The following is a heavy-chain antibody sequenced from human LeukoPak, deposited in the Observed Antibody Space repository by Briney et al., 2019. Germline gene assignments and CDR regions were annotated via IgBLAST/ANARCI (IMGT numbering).Heavy chain of an antibody. CDR1: GFTFSNYF. CDR2: INPDGTNT. J-gene: IGHJ5*02. D-gene: IGHD2-15*01. CDR3: ARRVDATRWFDP. Sequence: GGSLRLSCAASGFTFSNYFMHWVRQAPGRGLVWVSRINPDGTNTVYAGSVKGRFTISRDNAKNILYLQMNSLRDDDTAVYYCARRVDATRWFDPWGQGTLVTVSS. V-gene: IGHV3-74*03.